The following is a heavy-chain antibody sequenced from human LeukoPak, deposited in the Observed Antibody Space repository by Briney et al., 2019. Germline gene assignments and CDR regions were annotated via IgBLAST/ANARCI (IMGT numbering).Heavy chain of an antibody. Sequence: ASVKVSCKASGYTFTSYDINWVRQATGQGLEWMGWMNPNSGNTGYAQKFQGRVTMTRNTSISTAYMELSSLRSEDTAVYYCARHHNGENAFDIWGQGTMVTVSS. CDR1: GYTFTSYD. CDR2: MNPNSGNT. D-gene: IGHD3-10*01. CDR3: ARHHNGENAFDI. V-gene: IGHV1-8*01. J-gene: IGHJ3*02.